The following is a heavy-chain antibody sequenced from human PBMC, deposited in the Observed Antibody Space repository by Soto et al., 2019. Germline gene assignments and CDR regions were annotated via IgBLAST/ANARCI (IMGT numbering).Heavy chain of an antibody. V-gene: IGHV4-4*07. D-gene: IGHD6-13*01. CDR1: GGSINSYY. CDR3: AKSSSGSSLGQYGLDV. J-gene: IGHJ6*02. Sequence: QVQLQESGPGLVKPSETLSLTCTVSGGSINSYYWYWIRQPAGKGLECIGRIYISGSTNYNPSLMKLVTMATDTSKNQLSLRVSSGTAADTAVYYCAKSSSGSSLGQYGLDVWGHGTTVTVSS. CDR2: IYISGST.